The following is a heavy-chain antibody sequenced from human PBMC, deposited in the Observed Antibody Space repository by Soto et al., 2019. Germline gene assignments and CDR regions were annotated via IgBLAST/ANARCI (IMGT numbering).Heavy chain of an antibody. CDR3: AKARNSRDLDV. CDR1: GFTFISYG. V-gene: IGHV3-30*18. CDR2: ISYDGSNK. Sequence: SLRLSCSASGFTFISYGMHWVRQAPGKGLEWVAVISYDGSNKYYADSVKGRFTISRDNSKNTLYLQMNSLRAEDTAVYYCAKARNSRDLDVWGQGTTVTVSS. D-gene: IGHD1-7*01. J-gene: IGHJ6*02.